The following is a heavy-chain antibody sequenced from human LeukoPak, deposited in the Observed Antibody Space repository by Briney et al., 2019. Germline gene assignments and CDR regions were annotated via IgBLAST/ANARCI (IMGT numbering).Heavy chain of an antibody. V-gene: IGHV3-74*03. CDR2: INGDGSST. CDR1: GFTFNSYW. D-gene: IGHD4-11*01. J-gene: IGHJ5*01. CDR3: AREKGSSNYDS. Sequence: TGGPLRLSCAASGFTFNSYWIHWVRHVRGKGLVWVSRINGDGSSTAYADSVKGRFTISRDNAKNTLYLQMNSLRAEDTAVYYCAREKGSSNYDSWGQGTLVTVSS.